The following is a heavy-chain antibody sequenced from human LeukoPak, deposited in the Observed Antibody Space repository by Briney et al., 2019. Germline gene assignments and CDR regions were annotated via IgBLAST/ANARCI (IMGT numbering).Heavy chain of an antibody. J-gene: IGHJ6*03. CDR3: ARERGYYDILTGYYTLSDYYYMDV. D-gene: IGHD3-9*01. CDR2: INSDGSST. V-gene: IGHV3-74*01. CDR1: GFTFSSYW. Sequence: GGSLRLSCAASGFTFSSYWMHWVRQAPGKGLVWASRINSDGSSTSCADSVKGRFTISRDNAKNTLYLQMNSLRAEDTAVYYCARERGYYDILTGYYTLSDYYYMDVWGKGTTITVSS.